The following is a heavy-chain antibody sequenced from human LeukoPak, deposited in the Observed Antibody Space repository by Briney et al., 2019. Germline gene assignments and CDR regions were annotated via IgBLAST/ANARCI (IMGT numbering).Heavy chain of an antibody. J-gene: IGHJ3*02. D-gene: IGHD3-22*01. CDR2: INPNSGGT. CDR3: ARELDRYYYDSSGYHYSDAFDI. Sequence: GASVKVSCKASGYTFTGYYMHWVRQAPGQGLEWMGWINPNSGGTNYAQKFQGRVTMTRDTSISTAYMELSRLRSDDTAVYYCARELDRYYYDSSGYHYSDAFDIWGQGTMVTVSS. V-gene: IGHV1-2*02. CDR1: GYTFTGYY.